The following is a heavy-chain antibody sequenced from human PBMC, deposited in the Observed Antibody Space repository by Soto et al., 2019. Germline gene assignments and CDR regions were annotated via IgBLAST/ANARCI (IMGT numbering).Heavy chain of an antibody. CDR2: INPNSGGT. J-gene: IGHJ6*02. Sequence: ASVKVSCKASGYTFTGYYMHWVRQAPGQGLEWMGWINPNSGGTNYAQKFQGRVTMTRDTSISTAYMELSRLRPDDTAVYYCARDRTGVAAAGSEYYYYYYGMDVWGQGTTVTVSS. CDR1: GYTFTGYY. D-gene: IGHD6-13*01. CDR3: ARDRTGVAAAGSEYYYYYYGMDV. V-gene: IGHV1-2*02.